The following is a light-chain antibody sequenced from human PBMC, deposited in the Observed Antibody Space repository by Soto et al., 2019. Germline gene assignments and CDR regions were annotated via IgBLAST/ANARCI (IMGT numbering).Light chain of an antibody. V-gene: IGLV2-11*01. J-gene: IGLJ3*02. CDR1: SSDVGGYNF. CDR2: DVS. Sequence: QSALTQPRSVSGSPGQSVTISCTGTSSDVGGYNFVSWYQHHPGKAPKLMIYDVSKRPSGVPDRFSGSKSGSTASLTISGLQAEDEADYYCCSYAGIYTLVFGGGTKLTVL. CDR3: CSYAGIYTLV.